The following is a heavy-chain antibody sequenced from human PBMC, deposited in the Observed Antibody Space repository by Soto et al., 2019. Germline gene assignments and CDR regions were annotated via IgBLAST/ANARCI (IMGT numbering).Heavy chain of an antibody. CDR2: INHSGST. CDR3: ARFRSRYCSGGSCYSSNY. V-gene: IGHV4-34*01. D-gene: IGHD2-15*01. Sequence: SETLSLTCAVYGGSCSGYYWSWIRQPPGKGLEWIGEINHSGSTNYNPSLKSRVTISVDTSKNQFSLKLSSVTAADTAVYYCARFRSRYCSGGSCYSSNYWGQGTLVTVSS. CDR1: GGSCSGYY. J-gene: IGHJ4*02.